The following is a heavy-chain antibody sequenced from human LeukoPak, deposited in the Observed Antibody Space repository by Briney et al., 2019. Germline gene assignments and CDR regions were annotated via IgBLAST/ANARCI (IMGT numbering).Heavy chain of an antibody. CDR1: GYTFTSYD. J-gene: IGHJ4*02. Sequence: ASVTVSCTASGYTFTSYDINWVRQAPGQGLEWMGWMNPNSGKTGYAQKFQGRVTMTRNTSISTAYMELSSLRSEDTAVYYCARGGGYDGRPDYWGQGTLVTVSS. V-gene: IGHV1-8*01. CDR2: MNPNSGKT. CDR3: ARGGGYDGRPDY. D-gene: IGHD5-12*01.